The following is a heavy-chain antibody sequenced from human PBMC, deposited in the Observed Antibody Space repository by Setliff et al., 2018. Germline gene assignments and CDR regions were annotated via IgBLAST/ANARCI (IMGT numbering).Heavy chain of an antibody. CDR2: IFSTGSL. CDR3: ARDGLFDYIDI. Sequence: NPSETLSLTCSVSGVSITSGSYYWTWVRQPAGKNLEWIAHIFSTGSLNYNPSLRSRATISLDKSKNQFSLKVTSVTAADTAVYYCARDGLFDYIDIWGQGILVTVSS. CDR1: GVSITSGSYY. J-gene: IGHJ4*02. V-gene: IGHV4-61*09. D-gene: IGHD3-3*01.